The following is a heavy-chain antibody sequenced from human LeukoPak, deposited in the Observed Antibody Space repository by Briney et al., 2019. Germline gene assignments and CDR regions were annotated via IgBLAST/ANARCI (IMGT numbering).Heavy chain of an antibody. D-gene: IGHD1-26*01. CDR1: GYTLTELS. V-gene: IGHV1-24*01. J-gene: IGHJ4*02. Sequence: ASVKVSCKVSGYTLTELSMHWVRQAPGKGLEWMGGFDPEDGETIHAQKFQGRVTMTEDTSTDTAYMELSSLRSEDTAVYYCATTIVGAPRLDYWGQGTLVTVSS. CDR2: FDPEDGET. CDR3: ATTIVGAPRLDY.